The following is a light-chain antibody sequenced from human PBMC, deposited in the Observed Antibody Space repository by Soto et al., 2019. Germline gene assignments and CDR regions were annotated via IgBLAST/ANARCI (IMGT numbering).Light chain of an antibody. J-gene: IGKJ2*01. CDR1: QSLNSN. Sequence: EIVMTQSPAILSVSPGERATLSCRASQSLNSNLAWYQQKPGQAPRLLIYGASTRATGIPARFSGSGSQTEFTLTISSLQSEDFAVYYCQQYNNWPYAFGQGTKLEI. V-gene: IGKV3-15*01. CDR2: GAS. CDR3: QQYNNWPYA.